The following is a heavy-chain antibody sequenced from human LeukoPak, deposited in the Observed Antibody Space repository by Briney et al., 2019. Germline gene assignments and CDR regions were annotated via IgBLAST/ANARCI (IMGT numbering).Heavy chain of an antibody. CDR2: ISGSGGST. D-gene: IGHD3-9*01. CDR1: GFTFSNYA. CDR3: ASALYDILTGYYREPYDY. Sequence: GGSLRLSCAASGFTFSNYAMHWVRQAPGKGLEWVSAISGSGGSTYYADSVKGRFTISRDNSKNTLYLQMNSLRAEDTAVYYCASALYDILTGYYREPYDYWGQGTLVTVSS. V-gene: IGHV3-23*01. J-gene: IGHJ4*02.